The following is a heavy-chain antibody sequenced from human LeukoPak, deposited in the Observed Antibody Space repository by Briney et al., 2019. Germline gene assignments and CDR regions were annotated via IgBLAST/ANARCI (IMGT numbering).Heavy chain of an antibody. D-gene: IGHD1-1*01. J-gene: IGHJ3*02. CDR3: AREPPLERGFAFDI. CDR1: GFTFSSNA. CDR2: ISSNGGSM. V-gene: IGHV3-64*01. Sequence: PGGSLRLSCAASGFTFSSNAMHWVRQAPGKGLEYVSAISSNGGSMYYANSVKGRFTISRDNSKNTLYLQMCSLRAVDMAVYYCAREPPLERGFAFDIWGQGTMVTVSS.